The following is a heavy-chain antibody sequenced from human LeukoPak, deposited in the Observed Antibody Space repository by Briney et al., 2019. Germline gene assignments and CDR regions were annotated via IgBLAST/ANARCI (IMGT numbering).Heavy chain of an antibody. D-gene: IGHD3-10*01. Sequence: SETLSLTCIVSGGSISSSSYYWGWIRQPPGKGLEWVGSIYYSGSTYYNPSLKSRVTISVDTSKNQFSLKLSSVTAADTAVYYCARGGYYGSGNDFRFDPWGQGTLVTVSS. CDR2: IYYSGST. J-gene: IGHJ5*02. CDR1: GGSISSSSYY. CDR3: ARGGYYGSGNDFRFDP. V-gene: IGHV4-39*07.